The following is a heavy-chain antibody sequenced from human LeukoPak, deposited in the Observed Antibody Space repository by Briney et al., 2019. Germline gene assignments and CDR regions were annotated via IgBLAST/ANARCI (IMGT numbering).Heavy chain of an antibody. J-gene: IGHJ4*02. CDR1: GFTFSTYV. Sequence: GGSLRLSCSVSGFTFSTYVMHWVRQAPGKGLEYVSAISSNGDNTYYADSVKGRFTISRDNSKNTQYLQMSSLRADDTAVYYCVRGTGYWGQGTLVTVPS. CDR2: ISSNGDNT. V-gene: IGHV3-64D*06. CDR3: VRGTGY.